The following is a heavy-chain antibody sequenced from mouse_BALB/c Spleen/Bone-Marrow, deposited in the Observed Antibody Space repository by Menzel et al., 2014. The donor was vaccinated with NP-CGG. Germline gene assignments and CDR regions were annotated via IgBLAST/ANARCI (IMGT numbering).Heavy chain of an antibody. CDR3: ARLTYYGRFAY. Sequence: EVQLVESGGGLVQPGGSLKLSCAASGFDFSRYWMSWVRQAPGKGLKRIGEINPDSSTINYTPSLKDKFIISRDNAKNTLYLQMSTVRSEDTALYYCARLTYYGRFAYWGQGTLVTVSA. CDR2: INPDSSTI. V-gene: IGHV4-1*02. J-gene: IGHJ3*01. D-gene: IGHD1-1*01. CDR1: GFDFSRYW.